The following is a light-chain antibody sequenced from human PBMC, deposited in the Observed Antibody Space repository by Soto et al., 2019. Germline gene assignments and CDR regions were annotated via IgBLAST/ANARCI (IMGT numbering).Light chain of an antibody. V-gene: IGLV2-11*01. CDR1: SSDVGGYNF. CDR2: DVT. J-gene: IGLJ3*02. CDR3: CSYAGSYTLWV. Sequence: QSVLTQPRSVSGSPGQSVTISCTGTSSDVGGYNFVSWYQQHPGKAPKLIIYDVTKRPSGVPDRFSGSKSGNTASLTSSGLQAEDEADYYCCSYAGSYTLWVFGGGTQLTVL.